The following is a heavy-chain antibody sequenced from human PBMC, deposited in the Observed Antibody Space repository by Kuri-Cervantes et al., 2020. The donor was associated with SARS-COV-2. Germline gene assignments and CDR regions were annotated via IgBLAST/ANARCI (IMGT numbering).Heavy chain of an antibody. CDR2: ISYDGSNK. V-gene: IGHV3-30-3*01. D-gene: IGHD5-18*01. J-gene: IGHJ4*02. CDR3: ANNLEGYSYGPFDY. CDR1: GFTFSSYA. Sequence: GGSLRLSCAASGFTFSSYAMHWVRQAPGKGLEWVAVISYDGSNKYYADSVKGRFTISRDNSKNTLYLQMNSLRAEDTAVYYCANNLEGYSYGPFDYWGQGTLVPSPQ.